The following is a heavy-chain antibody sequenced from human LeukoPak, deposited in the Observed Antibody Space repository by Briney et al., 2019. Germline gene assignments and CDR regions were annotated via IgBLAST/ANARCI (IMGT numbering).Heavy chain of an antibody. D-gene: IGHD3-10*01. Sequence: PSETLSLTCAVSGGSISSGGYSWSWIRQPPGKGLEWIGYIYYSGSTYYNPSLKSRVTISVDTPKNQLSLKLSSVTAADTAVYYCARGSLLWFGEARFDPWGQGTLVTVSS. CDR2: IYYSGST. V-gene: IGHV4-30-4*07. CDR1: GGSISSGGYS. CDR3: ARGSLLWFGEARFDP. J-gene: IGHJ5*02.